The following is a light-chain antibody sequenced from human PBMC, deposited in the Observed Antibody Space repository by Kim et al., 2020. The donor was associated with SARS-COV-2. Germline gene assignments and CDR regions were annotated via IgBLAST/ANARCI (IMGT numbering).Light chain of an antibody. CDR2: YDS. CDR3: QVWDSSVV. V-gene: IGLV3-21*04. J-gene: IGLJ3*02. CDR1: NIGSKN. Sequence: SYELTQSPSVSVAPGKTATIPCGGDNIGSKNVHWYQQKPGQAPVVVISYDSDRPSGIPDRFSGYNSGNTATLTISRVEAGDEADYYCQVWDSSVVFGGGTQLTVL.